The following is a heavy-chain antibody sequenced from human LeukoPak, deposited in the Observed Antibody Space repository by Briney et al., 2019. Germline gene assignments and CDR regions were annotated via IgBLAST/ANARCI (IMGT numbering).Heavy chain of an antibody. CDR1: GGSITSTNY. V-gene: IGHV4-4*02. CDR3: AREGGPYRPLDY. J-gene: IGHJ4*02. CDR2: DNLQGST. Sequence: SETLSLTCGLSGGSITSTNYWTWVRQPPGKGLEWIGEDNLQGSTNYNPSLMGRVAISVDMSENHISLQLTSVTAADTAVYYCAREGGPYRPLDYSGQGTLVTVSS.